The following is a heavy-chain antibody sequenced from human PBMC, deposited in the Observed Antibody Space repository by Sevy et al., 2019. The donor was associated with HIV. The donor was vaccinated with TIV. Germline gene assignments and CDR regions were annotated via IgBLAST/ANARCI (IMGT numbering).Heavy chain of an antibody. CDR1: GGSISSGRYY. CDR3: ARDGPGDWGTNWFAFDI. J-gene: IGHJ3*02. Sequence: SETLSITCTVSGGSISSGRYYWSWIRQPAGKGLEWVGRISTSGSTNYNPSLKSRVTILRDTSKNQFSLRLTSMTAADTAVYYCARDGPGDWGTNWFAFDIWGQGTMVTVSS. V-gene: IGHV4-61*02. CDR2: ISTSGST. D-gene: IGHD2-21*02.